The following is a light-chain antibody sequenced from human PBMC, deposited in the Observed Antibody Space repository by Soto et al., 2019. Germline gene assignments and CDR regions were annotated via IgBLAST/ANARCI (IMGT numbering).Light chain of an antibody. V-gene: IGLV2-23*01. CDR3: CSYAGSSTWV. CDR1: SSDVGSYNL. J-gene: IGLJ3*02. Sequence: QSVLTQPASVSGSPGQSITISCTGTSSDVGSYNLVSSYQQHPGKAPELMIYEGSKRASGVSNRFSGSKSGNTASLTISGLQAEDEADYYCCSYAGSSTWVFGGGTKLTVL. CDR2: EGS.